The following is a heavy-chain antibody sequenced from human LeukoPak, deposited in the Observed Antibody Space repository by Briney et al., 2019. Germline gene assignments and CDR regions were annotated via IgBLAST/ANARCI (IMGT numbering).Heavy chain of an antibody. V-gene: IGHV3-7*01. CDR3: ARVRGDYYMDV. J-gene: IGHJ6*03. CDR1: GFIFSSYW. Sequence: GGSLRLSCAASGFIFSSYWMTWVRQAPGKGLEWVANIKQYGSERYYVDSVKGRFTIPRDNAKNSLYLQMNSLRAEDTAVYYCARVRGDYYMDVWGKGTTVTVSS. D-gene: IGHD3-10*01. CDR2: IKQYGSER.